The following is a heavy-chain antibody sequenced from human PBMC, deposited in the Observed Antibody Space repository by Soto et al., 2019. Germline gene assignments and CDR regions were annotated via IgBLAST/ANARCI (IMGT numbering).Heavy chain of an antibody. D-gene: IGHD2-2*01. V-gene: IGHV2-70*04. J-gene: IGHJ4*02. CDR1: GFSLSTSGMR. Sequence: SGPTLVNPTQTLTLTCTFSGFSLSTSGMRVSWIRQPPGKALEWLARIDWDDDKFYSTSLKTRLTISKDTSKNQVVLTMTNMDPVDTATYYCARLYCSSTSCYLDYWGQGTLVTVSS. CDR3: ARLYCSSTSCYLDY. CDR2: IDWDDDK.